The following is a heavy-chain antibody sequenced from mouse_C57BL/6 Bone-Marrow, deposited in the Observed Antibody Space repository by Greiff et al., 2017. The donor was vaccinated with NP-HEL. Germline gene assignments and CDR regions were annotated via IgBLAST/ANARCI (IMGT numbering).Heavy chain of an antibody. CDR1: GFTFSDYY. Sequence: DVKLVESGGGLVQPGGSLKLSCAASGFTFSDYYMYWVRQTPEKRLEWVAYISNGGGSPYYPDTVKGRFTIARDNAKNTLYLQMSRLKSEDTAMYYCARQDGSSFYAMDYWGQGTSVTVSS. J-gene: IGHJ4*01. CDR2: ISNGGGSP. D-gene: IGHD1-1*01. V-gene: IGHV5-12*01. CDR3: ARQDGSSFYAMDY.